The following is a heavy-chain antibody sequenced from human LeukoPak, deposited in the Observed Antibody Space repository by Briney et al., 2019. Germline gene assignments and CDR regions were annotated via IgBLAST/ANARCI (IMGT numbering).Heavy chain of an antibody. CDR2: INHSGST. CDR3: ARSMVRGGKPPDY. CDR1: GGSFSGYY. V-gene: IGHV4-34*01. D-gene: IGHD3-10*01. Sequence: PSETLSLTCAVYGGSFSGYYWSWIRQPPGKGLEWIGEINHSGSTNYNPSLKSRVTISVDTSKNQFSLKLSSVTAADTAVYYCARSMVRGGKPPDYWGQGTLVTVSS. J-gene: IGHJ4*02.